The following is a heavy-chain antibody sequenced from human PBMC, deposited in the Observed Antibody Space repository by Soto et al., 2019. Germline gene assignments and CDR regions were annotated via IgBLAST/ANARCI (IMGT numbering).Heavy chain of an antibody. V-gene: IGHV4-31*11. CDR1: GAYMTSDGYD. J-gene: IGHJ4*02. CDR2: IYYSGST. Sequence: TLSLTCAVAGAYMTSDGYDWSWMRQHPGEGLEWIGYIYYSGSTYSNPSLRGRVTISRDTSKNEFSPRLTSVTAADTAVYYCASHKRAYYPNNFEYWGQGTLVTVSS. CDR3: ASHKRAYYPNNFEY. D-gene: IGHD3-10*01.